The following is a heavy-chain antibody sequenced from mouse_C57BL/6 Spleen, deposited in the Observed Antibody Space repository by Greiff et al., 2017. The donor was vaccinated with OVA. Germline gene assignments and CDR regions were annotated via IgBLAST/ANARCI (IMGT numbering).Heavy chain of an antibody. D-gene: IGHD1-1*01. V-gene: IGHV3-1*01. CDR1: GYSITSGYD. CDR3: ARVIHYYGSSYEAWCAY. J-gene: IGHJ3*01. Sequence: EVKLVESGPGMVKPSQSLSLTCTVTGYSITSGYDWHWIRHFPGNKLEWMGYISYSGSTNYNPSLKSRISITHDTSKNHFFLKLNSVTTEDTATYYCARVIHYYGSSYEAWCAYWGQGTLVTVSA. CDR2: ISYSGST.